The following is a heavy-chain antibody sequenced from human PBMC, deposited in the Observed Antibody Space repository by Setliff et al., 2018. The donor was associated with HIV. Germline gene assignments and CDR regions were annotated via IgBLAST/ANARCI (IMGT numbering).Heavy chain of an antibody. CDR3: ASAGPYCGDDCPYNWLTP. V-gene: IGHV4-59*01. D-gene: IGHD2-21*02. CDR1: SDSISSSY. Sequence: SETLSLTCTVSSDSISSSYWTWIRQPPGQGLEWIGYVHHSGSTKYNASLRSRVTMSVDTSKNLFSLTLRSVTAADTAVYYCASAGPYCGDDCPYNWLTPWGQGTLVTVSS. J-gene: IGHJ5*02. CDR2: VHHSGST.